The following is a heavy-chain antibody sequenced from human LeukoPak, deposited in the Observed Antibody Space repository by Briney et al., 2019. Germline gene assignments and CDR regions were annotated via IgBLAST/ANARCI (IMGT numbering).Heavy chain of an antibody. D-gene: IGHD3-22*01. V-gene: IGHV3-11*01. J-gene: IGHJ4*02. Sequence: PGGSLRPSCAASGFTFSDYYMSWIRQAPGKGLEWVSYISSSGSTIYYADSVKGRFTISRDNAKNSLYLQMNSLRAEDTAVYYCARAPYYYYDSSGYLGYWGQGTLVTVSS. CDR2: ISSSGSTI. CDR3: ARAPYYYYDSSGYLGY. CDR1: GFTFSDYY.